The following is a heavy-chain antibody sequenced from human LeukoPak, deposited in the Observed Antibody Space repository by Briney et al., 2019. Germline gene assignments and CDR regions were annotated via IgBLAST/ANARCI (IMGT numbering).Heavy chain of an antibody. CDR1: GFTFSNAW. CDR3: TTDAGYDILTGYSFDY. V-gene: IGHV3-15*01. J-gene: IGHJ4*02. CDR2: IKSKTDGGTT. Sequence: PGGSLRLSCAASGFTFSNAWMSWVRQAPGKGLEWGGRIKSKTDGGTTDYAARVKGKFTISRDDSKNTLYLQMNSLKTEDTAVYYCTTDAGYDILTGYSFDYWGQGTLVTVSS. D-gene: IGHD3-9*01.